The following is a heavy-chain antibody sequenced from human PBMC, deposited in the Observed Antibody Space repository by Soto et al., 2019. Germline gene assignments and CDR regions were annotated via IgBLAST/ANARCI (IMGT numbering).Heavy chain of an antibody. CDR1: GFIFSNYW. J-gene: IGHJ4*02. V-gene: IGHV3-74*01. CDR3: VRESHGDY. CDR2: IDHDGPT. Sequence: EVQLVESGGGLVQPGGSLRLSCAGSGFIFSNYWMHWVRQAPGKGLEWVSRIDHDGPTDYADSVSGRFTVSRDNAENTLYLQMNSLRPEDTAVYYCVRESHGDYWGQGTLVTVSS.